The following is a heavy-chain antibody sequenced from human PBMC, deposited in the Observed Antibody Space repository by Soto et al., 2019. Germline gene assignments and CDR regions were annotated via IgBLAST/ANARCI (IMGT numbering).Heavy chain of an antibody. CDR1: GYTFTGYY. V-gene: IGHV1-2*04. D-gene: IGHD3-10*01. Sequence: ASVKVSCKASGYTFTGYYMHWVRQAPGQGLEWMGWINPNSGGTNYAQKFQGWVTMTRDTSISTAYMELSRLRSDDTAVYYCARDLWFGELSYYYMDVWGKGTTVTVSS. J-gene: IGHJ6*03. CDR2: INPNSGGT. CDR3: ARDLWFGELSYYYMDV.